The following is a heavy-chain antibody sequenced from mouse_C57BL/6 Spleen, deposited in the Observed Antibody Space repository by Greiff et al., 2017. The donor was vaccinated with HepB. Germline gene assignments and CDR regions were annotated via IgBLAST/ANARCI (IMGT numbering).Heavy chain of an antibody. V-gene: IGHV5-4*03. CDR2: ISDGGSYT. CDR1: GFTFSSYA. D-gene: IGHD1-1*01. Sequence: DVKLVESGGGLVKPGGSLKLSCAASGFTFSSYAMSWVRQTPEKRLEWVATISDGGSYTYYPDNVKGRFTISRDNAKNNLYLQMSHLKSEDTAMYYCARGAYGSSSHFDYWGQGTTLTVSS. CDR3: ARGAYGSSSHFDY. J-gene: IGHJ2*01.